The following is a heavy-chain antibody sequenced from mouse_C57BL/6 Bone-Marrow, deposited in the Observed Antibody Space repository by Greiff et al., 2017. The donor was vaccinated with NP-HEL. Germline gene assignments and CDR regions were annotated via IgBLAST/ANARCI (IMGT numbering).Heavy chain of an antibody. J-gene: IGHJ3*01. CDR2: IDPANGTT. Sequence: EVQLQQSVAELVRPGASVKLSCTASGFNIKNTYMHWVKQRPEQGLEWIGRIDPANGTTKYAPKFQGKATITADKSSNTAYLQLSSLTSEDTAIYYCARGTTVVARDWFAYWGQGTLVTVSA. D-gene: IGHD1-1*01. CDR3: ARGTTVVARDWFAY. CDR1: GFNIKNTY. V-gene: IGHV14-3*01.